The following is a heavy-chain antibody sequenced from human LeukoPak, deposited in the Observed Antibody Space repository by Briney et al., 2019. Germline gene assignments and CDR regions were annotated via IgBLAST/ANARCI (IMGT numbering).Heavy chain of an antibody. V-gene: IGHV4-59*01. CDR3: ARVRDYYYYYMDV. CDR1: GGSISSYY. CDR2: IYYSGST. Sequence: SETLSLTCTVSGGSISSYYWSWIRQPPGKGLEWIGYIYYSGSTNYNPSLKSRVTISVDTSKNQFSLKLSSVTAADTAVYYCARVRDYYYYYMDVWGKGTTVTVSS. J-gene: IGHJ6*03.